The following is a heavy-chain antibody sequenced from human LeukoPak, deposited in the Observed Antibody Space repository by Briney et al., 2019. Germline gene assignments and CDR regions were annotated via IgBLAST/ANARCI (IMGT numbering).Heavy chain of an antibody. Sequence: GGSLRLSCAASGFTFSNYSMSWVRQAPGKGLEWVSGISGTSGTINYAAPVKGRFTISRDNSKNTLYLQMNSLRVDDMAVYYCAKRLGDPRAFDYWGQGTLVTVSS. D-gene: IGHD2-21*02. CDR1: GFTFSNYS. J-gene: IGHJ4*02. CDR3: AKRLGDPRAFDY. V-gene: IGHV3-23*01. CDR2: ISGTSGTI.